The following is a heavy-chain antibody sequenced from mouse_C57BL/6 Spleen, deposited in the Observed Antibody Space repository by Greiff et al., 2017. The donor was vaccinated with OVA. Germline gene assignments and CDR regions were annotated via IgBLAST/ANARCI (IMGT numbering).Heavy chain of an antibody. CDR1: GYTFTSYW. CDR2: IDPSDSYT. D-gene: IGHD3-1*01. J-gene: IGHJ4*01. CDR3: ARSGTRAMDY. V-gene: IGHV1-59*01. Sequence: QVQLQQPGAELVRPGTSVKLSCKASGYTFTSYWMHWVKQRPGQGLEWIGVIDPSDSYTNYNQKFKGKATLTVDKSSSTAYMQLSSLTSEDSAVYYCARSGTRAMDYWGQGTSVTVSS.